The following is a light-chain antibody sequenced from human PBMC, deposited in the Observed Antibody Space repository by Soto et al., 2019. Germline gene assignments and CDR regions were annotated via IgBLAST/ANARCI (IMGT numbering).Light chain of an antibody. V-gene: IGLV3-1*01. J-gene: IGLJ2*01. CDR2: HDS. CDR3: QAWDSSTVV. Sequence: YELTQPPSVSVSPGQTASITCSGDKLGDKYACWYQQKPGQSPVLVIYHDSKRPSGIPERFSGSNSGNTATLTISGTQAMDEADYYCQAWDSSTVVFGGGTKLTVL. CDR1: KLGDKY.